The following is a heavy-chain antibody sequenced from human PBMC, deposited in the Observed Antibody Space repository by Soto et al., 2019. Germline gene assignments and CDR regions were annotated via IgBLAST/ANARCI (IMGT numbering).Heavy chain of an antibody. CDR2: VYHTGDT. J-gene: IGHJ5*02. V-gene: IGHV4-4*02. D-gene: IGHD2-21*02. CDR3: AREIVTAGGNNYFDP. Sequence: QVQLQESGPRLVKPSESLSLTCGVSGGTVASSHWWSWVRQSPGRGLEWMGNVYHTGDTNFNPALQSRVTFSVDKSNNQFSLRLTSVTAADTAVYFCAREIVTAGGNNYFDPWGPGTLVTVSS. CDR1: GGTVASSHW.